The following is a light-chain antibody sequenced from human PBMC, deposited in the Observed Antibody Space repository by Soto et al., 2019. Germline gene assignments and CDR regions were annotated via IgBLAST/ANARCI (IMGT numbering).Light chain of an antibody. CDR1: QSVSSN. V-gene: IGKV3-15*01. CDR2: GAS. J-gene: IGKJ5*01. Sequence: EIVMTQSPATLSVSPGERATVSCRASQSVSSNLAWYQQKPGQAPRLLIYGASTRATGIPARFSGSGSGTEFTLPINSLQSEDFAVYYCQQYNNWPPSITFGQGTRLEI. CDR3: QQYNNWPPSIT.